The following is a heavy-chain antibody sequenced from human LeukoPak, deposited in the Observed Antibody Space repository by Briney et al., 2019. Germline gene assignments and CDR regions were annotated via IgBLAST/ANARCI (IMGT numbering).Heavy chain of an antibody. CDR1: GGTFSSYA. J-gene: IGHJ6*02. CDR3: ARRYCSGGSCYSGFEDYYYYGMDV. V-gene: IGHV1-69*04. Sequence: ASVKVSCKASGGTFSSYAISWVRQAPGQGLEWMGRIIPILGIANYAQKFQGRVTITADKSTSTAYMELSSLRSEDTAVYYCARRYCSGGSCYSGFEDYYYYGMDVWGQGTTVTVSS. D-gene: IGHD2-15*01. CDR2: IIPILGIA.